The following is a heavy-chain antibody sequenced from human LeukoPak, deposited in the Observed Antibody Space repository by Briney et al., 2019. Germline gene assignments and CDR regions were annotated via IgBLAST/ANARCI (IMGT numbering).Heavy chain of an antibody. V-gene: IGHV4-39*07. CDR2: IYYSGST. CDR1: GGSISSSSYY. J-gene: IGHJ5*02. CDR3: ARDKGDSWFDP. D-gene: IGHD2-21*01. Sequence: SETLSLTCTVSGGSISSSSYYWGWIRQPPGKGLEWIGSIYYSGSTYYNPSLKSRVTISVDTSKNQFSLKLSSVTAADTAVYYCARDKGDSWFDPWGQGTLVTVSS.